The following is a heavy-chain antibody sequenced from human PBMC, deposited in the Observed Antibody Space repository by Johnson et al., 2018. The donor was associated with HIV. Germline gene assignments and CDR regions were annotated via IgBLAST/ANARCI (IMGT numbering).Heavy chain of an antibody. CDR3: ARASHYADAFDI. CDR1: GFTFSSYA. J-gene: IGHJ3*02. CDR2: ISGSGGST. V-gene: IGHV3-23*04. Sequence: VQLVESGGGLVQPGGSLRLSCAASGFTFSSYAMSWVRQAPGKGLEWVSAISGSGGSTYYADFVKGRFSISRDNGKNSLYLQMNSLRVDDTALYSCARASHYADAFDIWGQGTMVTVSS. D-gene: IGHD2-2*01.